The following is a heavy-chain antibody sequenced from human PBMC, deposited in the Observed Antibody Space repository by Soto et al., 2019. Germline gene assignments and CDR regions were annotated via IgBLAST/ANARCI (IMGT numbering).Heavy chain of an antibody. CDR2: ISGSGGRT. J-gene: IGHJ4*02. CDR3: ANRAKISDPGYYFDL. CDR1: GFTFSDYA. V-gene: IGHV3-23*01. D-gene: IGHD3-10*01. Sequence: GGSLRLSCAASGFTFSDYAMSWVRQGPGKGLEWVSTISGSGGRTFYADSVKGRFTISRDNSKNTLSLQMNSLRAEDTAVYYCANRAKISDPGYYFDLWGKGPRVTVPS.